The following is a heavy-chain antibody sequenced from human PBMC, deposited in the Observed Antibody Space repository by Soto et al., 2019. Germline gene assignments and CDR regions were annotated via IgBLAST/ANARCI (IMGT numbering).Heavy chain of an antibody. CDR1: GGSISSGDYY. V-gene: IGHV4-30-4*01. Sequence: QVQLQESGPGLVKPSQTLSLTCTVSGGSISSGDYYWSWIRQPPGKGLEWVGYIYSSGSTYYNPSLKSRVTISVDTSKNQFSLKLSSVTAADTAVYYCAREGGIVGATTVDYWGQGTLVTVSS. J-gene: IGHJ4*02. D-gene: IGHD1-26*01. CDR3: AREGGIVGATTVDY. CDR2: IYSSGST.